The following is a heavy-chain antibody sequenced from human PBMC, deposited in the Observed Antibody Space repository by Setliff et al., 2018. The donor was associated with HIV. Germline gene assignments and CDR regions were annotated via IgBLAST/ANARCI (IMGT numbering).Heavy chain of an antibody. CDR1: GLTLGDYG. D-gene: IGHD3-22*01. CDR2: IKQDGSEK. J-gene: IGHJ4*02. Sequence: GGSLRLSCAASGLTLGDYGMVWVRQAPGKGLEWVANIKQDGSEKYYVDSVKGRFTISRDNAKNSLYLQMNSLRAEDTAVYYCARSVPDSAYRPTDYWGQGTQVTVSS. V-gene: IGHV3-7*03. CDR3: ARSVPDSAYRPTDY.